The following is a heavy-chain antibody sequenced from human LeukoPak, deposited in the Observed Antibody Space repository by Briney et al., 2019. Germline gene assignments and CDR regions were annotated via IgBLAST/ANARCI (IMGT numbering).Heavy chain of an antibody. Sequence: GGSLRLSCAASGFTFSSYSMNWVRQAPGKGLEWVSYISSSSSTIYYADSLKGRFTISRDNSKSTLYLQVNSLSAEDMALYYCANSPRSYGDFFIWGQGTLVTVSS. D-gene: IGHD4-17*01. CDR1: GFTFSSYS. CDR2: ISSSSSTI. J-gene: IGHJ4*02. CDR3: ANSPRSYGDFFI. V-gene: IGHV3-48*01.